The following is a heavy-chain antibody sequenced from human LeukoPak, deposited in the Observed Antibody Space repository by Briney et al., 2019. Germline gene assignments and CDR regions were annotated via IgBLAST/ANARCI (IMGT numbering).Heavy chain of an antibody. CDR3: ASCSSTSWYAGDWFDP. J-gene: IGHJ5*02. D-gene: IGHD2-2*01. Sequence: PSETLSLTCAVSGGSFSGYYWSWTRQSPGKGLEWIGEINHSGSTNYNPSLKSRVTISVDTSKNQFSLKLNSVTAADTAVYYCASCSSTSWYAGDWFDPWGQGTLVTVSS. CDR1: GGSFSGYY. V-gene: IGHV4-34*01. CDR2: INHSGST.